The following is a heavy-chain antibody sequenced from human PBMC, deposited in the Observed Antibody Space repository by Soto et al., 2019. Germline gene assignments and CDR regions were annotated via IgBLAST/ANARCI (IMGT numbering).Heavy chain of an antibody. Sequence: GGSLRLSCTASGFTFGDYAMSWVRQAPGKGLEWVGFIRSKAYGGTTEYAASVKGRFTISRDDSKSIAYLQMNSLKTEDTAVYCCTRDLYYYYGMDVWGQGTTVTVSS. CDR2: IRSKAYGGTT. V-gene: IGHV3-49*04. CDR3: TRDLYYYYGMDV. CDR1: GFTFGDYA. J-gene: IGHJ6*02.